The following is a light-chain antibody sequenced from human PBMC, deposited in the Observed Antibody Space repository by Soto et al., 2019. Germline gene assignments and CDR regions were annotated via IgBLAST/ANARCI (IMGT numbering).Light chain of an antibody. V-gene: IGLV2-14*01. Sequence: QSVLTQPASVSGSPGLSIAISCTGTSRDVGGYKSVSWYQQQPGKVPKLIIYDVSSRPSGVSNRFSGSKSGNTASLTISGLQAEDEGDYYCSSYTTGGSYVFGTGTKVTVL. CDR3: SSYTTGGSYV. CDR2: DVS. J-gene: IGLJ1*01. CDR1: SRDVGGYKS.